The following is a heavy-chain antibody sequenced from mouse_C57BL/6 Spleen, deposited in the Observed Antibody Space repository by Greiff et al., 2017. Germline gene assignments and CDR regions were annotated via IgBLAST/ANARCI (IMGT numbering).Heavy chain of an antibody. V-gene: IGHV1-54*01. CDR3: ARGPTGNYFDY. CDR1: GYAFTHYL. D-gene: IGHD4-1*02. Sequence: VQLQQSGAELVRPGTSVTVSCKASGYAFTHYLIEWVKQRPGQGLEWIGVINPGSGGTNYNEKFKGKATLTADKSSSTAYMQLSSLTSEDSAVYFCARGPTGNYFDYWGQGTTLTVSS. J-gene: IGHJ2*01. CDR2: INPGSGGT.